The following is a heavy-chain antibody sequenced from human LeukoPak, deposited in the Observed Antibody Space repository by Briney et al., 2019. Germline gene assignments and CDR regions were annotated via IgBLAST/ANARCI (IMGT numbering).Heavy chain of an antibody. CDR1: GGSISSYY. Sequence: PSETLSLTCTVSGGSISSYYWSWIRQPPGKGLEWIGYIYYSGGTNYNPSLKSRVTISVDTSKNQFSLKLSSVTAADTAVYYCARVTYTSSWQYYFDYWGQGTLVTVSS. CDR3: ARVTYTSSWQYYFDY. J-gene: IGHJ4*02. V-gene: IGHV4-59*01. CDR2: IYYSGGT. D-gene: IGHD6-13*01.